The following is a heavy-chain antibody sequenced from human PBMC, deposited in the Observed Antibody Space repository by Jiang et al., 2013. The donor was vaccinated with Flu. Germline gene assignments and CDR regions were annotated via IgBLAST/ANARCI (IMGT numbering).Heavy chain of an antibody. J-gene: IGHJ4*02. CDR3: AYILRLVGSSGGFAY. D-gene: IGHD1-26*01. CDR2: IYWDDDI. V-gene: IGHV2-5*02. CDR1: GFSLSTTGVG. Sequence: KPTQTLTLTCTFSGFSLSTTGVGVGWIRQPPGKALEWLSLIYWDDDIRYSPSLRGRLTITKDTSKNQVVLTMTNMDPVDTATYYCAYILRLVGSSGGFAYWGQGTLVTVSS.